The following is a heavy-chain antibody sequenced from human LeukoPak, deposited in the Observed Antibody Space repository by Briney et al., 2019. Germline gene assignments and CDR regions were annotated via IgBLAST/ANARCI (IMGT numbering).Heavy chain of an antibody. D-gene: IGHD5-18*01. J-gene: IGHJ5*02. CDR2: IYPGDSDT. Sequence: GESLKISCKGSGYSFTSYWIGWVRQMPGKGLEWMGIIYPGDSDTRYSPSFRGQVTISADKSNSTAYLQWSCLKASDTAMYYCARPTSGIQLWDRGYNWFDPWGQGTLVTVSS. CDR1: GYSFTSYW. CDR3: ARPTSGIQLWDRGYNWFDP. V-gene: IGHV5-51*01.